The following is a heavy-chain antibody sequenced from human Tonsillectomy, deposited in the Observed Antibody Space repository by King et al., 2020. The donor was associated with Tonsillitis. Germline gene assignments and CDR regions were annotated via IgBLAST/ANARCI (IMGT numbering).Heavy chain of an antibody. J-gene: IGHJ4*02. Sequence: QLVQSGAEVKKPGASVKVSCKASGYTFIGYYMHWVRQAPGQGLEWMGVINPNSGGTNHAQNFQGRVTMTRDTSISTVYMELSRLRSDDTAVYYCARVQDGDYPGGFDYWGQGTLVTVSS. CDR3: ARVQDGDYPGGFDY. CDR2: INPNSGGT. D-gene: IGHD4-17*01. CDR1: GYTFIGYY. V-gene: IGHV1-2*02.